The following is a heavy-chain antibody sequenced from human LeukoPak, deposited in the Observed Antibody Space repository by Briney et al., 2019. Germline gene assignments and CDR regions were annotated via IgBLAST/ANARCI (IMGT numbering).Heavy chain of an antibody. CDR2: INSDGSST. V-gene: IGHV3-74*03. CDR3: GGSSSSNWFDP. J-gene: IGHJ5*02. Sequence: GGSLRLSCAASGFTFSSYWMHWVRQVPGKGLVWVSRINSDGSSTTYADSVRGRFTISRDNAKNTLYLQMNSLRAEDTAVYYCGGSSSSNWFDPWAQGTLVTVSS. CDR1: GFTFSSYW. D-gene: IGHD6-6*01.